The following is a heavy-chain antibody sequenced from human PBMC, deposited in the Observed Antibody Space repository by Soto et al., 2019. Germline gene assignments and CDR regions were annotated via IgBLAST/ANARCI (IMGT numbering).Heavy chain of an antibody. Sequence: QVQLVQSGAEVKKPGASVKVSCTGSGYTFRSYDIHWVRQATGQRLEWMGWVNPNTGNTVYPQKFQGRVTTTRDMSKSSAHLAGKSLASGDTVIYYIATAHSAGAFVVWGQGTLVSVSS. CDR3: ATAHSAGAFVV. D-gene: IGHD1-26*01. CDR1: GYTFRSYD. J-gene: IGHJ4*02. CDR2: VNPNTGNT. V-gene: IGHV1-8*01.